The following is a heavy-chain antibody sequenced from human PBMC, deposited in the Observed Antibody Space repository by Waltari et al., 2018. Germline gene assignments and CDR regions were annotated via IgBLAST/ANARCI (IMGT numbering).Heavy chain of an antibody. J-gene: IGHJ4*02. CDR1: GYTFTSYA. CDR3: ARVSVDYYDSSGYYPTFDY. CDR2: INAGNGNT. D-gene: IGHD3-22*01. V-gene: IGHV1-3*01. Sequence: QVQLVQSGAEVKKPGASVKVSCKASGYTFTSYAMHWVRQAPGQRLEWMGWINAGNGNTKYSQKFQGRVTITRDTSASTAYMELSSLRSEDTAVYYCARVSVDYYDSSGYYPTFDYWGQGTLVTVSS.